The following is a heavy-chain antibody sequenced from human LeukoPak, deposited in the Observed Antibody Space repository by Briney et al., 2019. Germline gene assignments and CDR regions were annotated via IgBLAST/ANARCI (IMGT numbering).Heavy chain of an antibody. V-gene: IGHV1-69*13. Sequence: ASVKVSCKASGGTFSSYAISWVRQAPGQGLEWMGGIIPIFGTANYAQKFQGRVTITADESTSTAYMELSSLRSEDTAVYYCVSGPRGMQLGEDYWGQGTLVTVSS. CDR1: GGTFSSYA. D-gene: IGHD6-6*01. CDR2: IIPIFGTA. J-gene: IGHJ4*02. CDR3: VSGPRGMQLGEDY.